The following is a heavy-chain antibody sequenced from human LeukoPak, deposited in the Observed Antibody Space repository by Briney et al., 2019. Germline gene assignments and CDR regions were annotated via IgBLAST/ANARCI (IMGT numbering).Heavy chain of an antibody. CDR1: GFAFSSYA. D-gene: IGHD5-24*01. CDR3: TKDDGHTYYFDS. J-gene: IGHJ4*02. CDR2: ISGSGGST. Sequence: PGGSLRLSCAAPGFAFSSYAMSWVRQAPGKGLEWVSAISGSGGSTYYADSVKGRFTISRDNSKNMLYLQMDGLRAEDTGIYYCTKDDGHTYYFDSWGQGILVTVSA. V-gene: IGHV3-23*01.